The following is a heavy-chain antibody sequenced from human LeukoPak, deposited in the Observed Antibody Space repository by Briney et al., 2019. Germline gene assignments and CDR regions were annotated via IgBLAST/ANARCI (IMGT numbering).Heavy chain of an antibody. D-gene: IGHD6-19*01. V-gene: IGHV1-18*01. J-gene: IGHJ4*02. CDR2: ISAPNGNT. CDR3: VRDQRVKVAGYYFDY. CDR1: GYTFTSYG. Sequence: GASVKVSCKASGYTFTSYGISWVRQAPGQGLEWMGWISAPNGNTNYAQKVQGRITVTTDTSTSTAYMELRSLSSDDTAVYYCVRDQRVKVAGYYFDYWGQGTLITVSS.